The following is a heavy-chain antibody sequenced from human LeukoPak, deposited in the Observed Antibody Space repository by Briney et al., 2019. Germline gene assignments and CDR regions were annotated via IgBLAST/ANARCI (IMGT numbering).Heavy chain of an antibody. CDR3: VGDRQAVRYFQY. CDR2: IYTTGNT. CDR1: SDSFSSNY. J-gene: IGHJ1*01. V-gene: IGHV4-4*07. Sequence: SETLSLTCTVSSDSFSSNYWSWIRQPAGKGLEWIGRIYTTGNTKYSPSFQSRVTMSVDTSKKQFSLHLSSVTAADTATYYCVGDRQAVRYFQYWGQGILVTVSS.